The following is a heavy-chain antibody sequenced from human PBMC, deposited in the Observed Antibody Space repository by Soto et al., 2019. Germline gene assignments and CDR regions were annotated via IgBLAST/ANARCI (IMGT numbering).Heavy chain of an antibody. Sequence: ASVKVSCKASGYTFTSYAMHWVRRAPGQRLEWMGWINAGNGNTKYSQKFQGRVTITRDTSASTAYMELSSLRSEDTAVYYCARDMDKEQWLVPTDAYYYYYGMDVWGQGTTVTVSS. V-gene: IGHV1-3*01. CDR2: INAGNGNT. D-gene: IGHD6-19*01. CDR3: ARDMDKEQWLVPTDAYYYYYGMDV. CDR1: GYTFTSYA. J-gene: IGHJ6*02.